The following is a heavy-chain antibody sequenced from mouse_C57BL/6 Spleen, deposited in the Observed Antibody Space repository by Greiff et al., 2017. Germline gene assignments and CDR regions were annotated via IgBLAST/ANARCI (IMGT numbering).Heavy chain of an antibody. CDR2: IYPGVGDT. D-gene: IGHD3-2*02. CDR1: GYAFSSSW. Sequence: VQLQQSGPELVKPGASVKISCKASGYAFSSSWMNWVKQRPGKGLEWIGRIYPGVGDTNYNGKFKGKATLTADKSSSTAYMQLSSLTSEDSAVYFCARSLTAQAPDYWGQGTTLTVSS. V-gene: IGHV1-82*01. J-gene: IGHJ2*01. CDR3: ARSLTAQAPDY.